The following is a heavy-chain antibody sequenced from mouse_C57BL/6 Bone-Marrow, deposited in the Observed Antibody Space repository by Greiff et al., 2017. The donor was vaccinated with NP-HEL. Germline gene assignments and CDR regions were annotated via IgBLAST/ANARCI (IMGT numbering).Heavy chain of an antibody. Sequence: VQLQQSGAELVKPGASVKISCKASGYAFSSYWMNWVKQRPGKGLEWIGQIYPGDGDTNYNGKFKGKATLTADKSSSTAYMQLSSLTSEDSAFYFCARYYCSSYYFYYGGQGTTLTVSS. J-gene: IGHJ2*01. CDR2: IYPGDGDT. CDR3: ARYYCSSYYFYY. D-gene: IGHD1-1*01. CDR1: GYAFSSYW. V-gene: IGHV1-80*01.